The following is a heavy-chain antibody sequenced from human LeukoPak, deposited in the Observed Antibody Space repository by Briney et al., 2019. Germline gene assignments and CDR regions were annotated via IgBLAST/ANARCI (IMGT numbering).Heavy chain of an antibody. D-gene: IGHD2-2*01. CDR1: GFTFSTYG. CDR3: AKGCSSFTSCPPVGH. CDR2: ISSDGINK. V-gene: IGHV3-30*18. Sequence: PGGSLRLSCAVSGFTFSTYGMHWVRQAPGKGLEWVAVISSDGINKYYTDSVKGRFTISRDNSKNTLYLQMSSLRAEDTAVYYCAKGCSSFTSCPPVGHWGQGTLVTVSS. J-gene: IGHJ4*02.